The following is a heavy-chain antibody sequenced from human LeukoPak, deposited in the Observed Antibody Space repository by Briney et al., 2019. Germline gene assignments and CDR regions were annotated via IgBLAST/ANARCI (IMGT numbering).Heavy chain of an antibody. J-gene: IGHJ4*02. Sequence: GGSLRLSCAASGFTFSNYWMSWVGQAPGKGLECVANIKQDGSEKYYVDSVKGRFTISRDNAKNSLYLQMNSLRAEDTAVYYCARVGRTWYSFGYWGEGTLVTVSS. V-gene: IGHV3-7*05. CDR3: ARVGRTWYSFGY. D-gene: IGHD6-13*01. CDR2: IKQDGSEK. CDR1: GFTFSNYW.